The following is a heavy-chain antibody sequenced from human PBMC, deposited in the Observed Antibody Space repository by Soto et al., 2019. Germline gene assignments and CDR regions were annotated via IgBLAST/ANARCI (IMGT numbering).Heavy chain of an antibody. V-gene: IGHV4-4*02. CDR2: ISHSGTS. CDR3: ARVVLTITRGAFDA. CDR1: GGSISSSHW. D-gene: IGHD3-9*01. Sequence: QVQLQESGPGLVKPSGTLSLTCAVSGGSISSSHWWTWVRQSPGKGLEYIGEISHSGTSNSNPSLKPLVTLSVDKSKNHFSLTLTSVTAADTAVYYCARVVLTITRGAFDAWGQGTLVIVSS. J-gene: IGHJ3*01.